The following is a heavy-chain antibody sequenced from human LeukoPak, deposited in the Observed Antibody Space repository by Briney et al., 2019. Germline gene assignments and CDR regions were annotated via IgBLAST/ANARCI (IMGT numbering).Heavy chain of an antibody. CDR1: GYTFTSYD. D-gene: IGHD1-1*01. Sequence: ASVKVSCKASGYTFTSYDINWVRQATGQGLEWMGWMNPNSGNTGYAQKFQGRVTITRNTSIRTAYMELSSLRSEDTAVYYCASHAGGGGTTNDYWGQGTLVTVSS. CDR3: ASHAGGGGTTNDY. CDR2: MNPNSGNT. V-gene: IGHV1-8*03. J-gene: IGHJ4*02.